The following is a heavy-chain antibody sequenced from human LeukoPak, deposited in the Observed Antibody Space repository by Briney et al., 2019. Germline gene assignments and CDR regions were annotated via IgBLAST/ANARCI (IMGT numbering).Heavy chain of an antibody. CDR3: ARHTFLTTVTTSWFDP. D-gene: IGHD4-11*01. Sequence: SETLSLTCTVSGGSISSSSYYWGWIRQPPGKGLEWIGSIYYSGSTYYNPSLKSRVTISVDTSKNQFSLKLSSVTAADTAVYYCARHTFLTTVTTSWFDPWGQGTLVTVPS. CDR1: GGSISSSSYY. CDR2: IYYSGST. J-gene: IGHJ5*02. V-gene: IGHV4-39*01.